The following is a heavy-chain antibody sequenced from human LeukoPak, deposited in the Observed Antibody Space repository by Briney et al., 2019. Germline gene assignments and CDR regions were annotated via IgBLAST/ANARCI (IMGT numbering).Heavy chain of an antibody. CDR2: IYTSGST. CDR1: GGSISSYY. Sequence: KSSETLSLTCTVSGGSISSYYWSWIRQPAGKGLEWIGRIYTSGSTYYNPSLKSRVTISVDTSKNQFSLKLSSVTAADTAVYYCVGYPWYFDYWGQGTLVTVSS. J-gene: IGHJ4*02. V-gene: IGHV4-4*07. CDR3: VGYPWYFDY. D-gene: IGHD6-25*01.